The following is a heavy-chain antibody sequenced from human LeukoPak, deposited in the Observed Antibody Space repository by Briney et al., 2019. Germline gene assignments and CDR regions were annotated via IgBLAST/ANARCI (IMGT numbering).Heavy chain of an antibody. CDR1: GFTFSRYW. CDR2: INSDGSST. D-gene: IGHD1-14*01. Sequence: GGSLRLSCAASGFTFSRYWMYWVRQAPGKGLVWVSRINSDGSSTSYADSVKGRFTISRDNAKNTLYLQVNSLTAEDTAMYYCARDSNHAFDIWGQGTMVTVSS. CDR3: ARDSNHAFDI. V-gene: IGHV3-74*01. J-gene: IGHJ3*02.